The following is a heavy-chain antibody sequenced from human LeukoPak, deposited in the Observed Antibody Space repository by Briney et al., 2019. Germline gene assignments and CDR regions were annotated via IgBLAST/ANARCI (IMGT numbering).Heavy chain of an antibody. V-gene: IGHV4-4*02. CDR1: GGSVSSGNW. J-gene: IGHJ4*02. Sequence: PSETLSLTCAISGGSVSSGNWWSWVRQPPGKGLEWIGEISHSDYTKYNPSLKSRVIISMDRSRNQFSLEMHSVTAADTAVYYCARERTRGWLKVRYFDYWGQGTLVTVSS. D-gene: IGHD6-19*01. CDR2: ISHSDYT. CDR3: ARERTRGWLKVRYFDY.